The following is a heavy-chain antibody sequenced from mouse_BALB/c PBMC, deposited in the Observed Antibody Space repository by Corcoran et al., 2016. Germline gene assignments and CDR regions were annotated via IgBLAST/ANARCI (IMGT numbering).Heavy chain of an antibody. CDR2: INTYTGEP. CDR1: WYTFKHYG. V-gene: IGHV9-3-1*01. Sequence: QIQLVQSGPELKKPGETVNLSCNASWYTFKHYGLNWVKQAPGKGLKWMGWINTYTGEPTYADEFKGRFAFSLETSASTAYLQINNLKNEDTATYFCARGTHYCDYWGQGTTLTVSS. CDR3: ARGTHYCDY. D-gene: IGHD3-3*01. J-gene: IGHJ2*01.